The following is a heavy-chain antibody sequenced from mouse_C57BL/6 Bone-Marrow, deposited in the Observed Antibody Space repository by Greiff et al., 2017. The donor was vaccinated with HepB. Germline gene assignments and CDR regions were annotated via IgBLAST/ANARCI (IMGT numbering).Heavy chain of an antibody. CDR1: GFSLTSYG. J-gene: IGHJ3*01. D-gene: IGHD2-2*01. CDR2: IWSGGST. V-gene: IGHV2-2*01. CDR3: ARKAYGYDEFAY. Sequence: VQLQESGPGLVQPSQILSITCTVSGFSLTSYGVHWVRQSPGKGLEWLGVIWSGGSTDYNAAFISRLSISKDNSKSQVFFKMNSLQADDTAIYYCARKAYGYDEFAYWGQGTLVTVSA.